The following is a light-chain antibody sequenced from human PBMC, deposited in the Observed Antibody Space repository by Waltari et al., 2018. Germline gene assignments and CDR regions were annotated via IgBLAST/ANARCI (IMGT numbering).Light chain of an antibody. Sequence: TCRASQSIISNLAWYQQKPGKAPKLLISAASTLQSGVPLRFSGSGSGTDFTLTISSLQPEDFATYYCQQLNSYPITFGQGTRLEIK. CDR2: AAS. CDR1: QSIISN. J-gene: IGKJ5*01. V-gene: IGKV1-9*01. CDR3: QQLNSYPIT.